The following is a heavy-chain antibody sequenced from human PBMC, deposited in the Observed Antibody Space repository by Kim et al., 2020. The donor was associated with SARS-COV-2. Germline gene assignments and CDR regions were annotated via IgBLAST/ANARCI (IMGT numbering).Heavy chain of an antibody. CDR2: IYYDGSYE. CDR1: GFTFSSLG. CDR3: ARDGEEMATNLSDY. Sequence: GGSLRLSCAASGFTFSSLGMHWVRQAPGKGLEWVAHIYYDGSYEYYADSVKGRFTISRDNSKNTLYLQMNGLRVEDTAVYYCARDGEEMATNLSDYWGQGTLVTVSS. V-gene: IGHV3-33*08. J-gene: IGHJ4*02. D-gene: IGHD5-12*01.